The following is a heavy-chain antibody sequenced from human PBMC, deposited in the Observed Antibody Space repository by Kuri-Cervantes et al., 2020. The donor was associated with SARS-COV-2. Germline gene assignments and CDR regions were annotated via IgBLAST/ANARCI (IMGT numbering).Heavy chain of an antibody. D-gene: IGHD1-14*01. Sequence: ASVKVSCKASGYTFTSYYIHWVRQAPGQGLEWMGWINPRNGATNLAQKFQDRVTMTGDTSINTASMDLSRLRFDDTAVYFCARDRTGTNDAFEIWGQGTMVTVSS. CDR1: GYTFTSYY. J-gene: IGHJ3*02. CDR2: INPRNGAT. CDR3: ARDRTGTNDAFEI. V-gene: IGHV1-2*02.